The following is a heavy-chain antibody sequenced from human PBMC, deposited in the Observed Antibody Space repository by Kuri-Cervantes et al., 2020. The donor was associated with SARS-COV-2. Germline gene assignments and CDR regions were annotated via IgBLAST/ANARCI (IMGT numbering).Heavy chain of an antibody. V-gene: IGHV3-21*01. CDR3: ARDRPTRVVLGNAFDI. D-gene: IGHD2-2*01. Sequence: GSLRLSCAASGFTFSSYSMNWVRQAPGEGLEWVSSISSSSSYIYYADSVKGRFTISRDNAKNSLYLQMNSLRAEDTAVYYCARDRPTRVVLGNAFDIWGQGTMVTVSS. CDR2: ISSSSSYI. CDR1: GFTFSSYS. J-gene: IGHJ3*02.